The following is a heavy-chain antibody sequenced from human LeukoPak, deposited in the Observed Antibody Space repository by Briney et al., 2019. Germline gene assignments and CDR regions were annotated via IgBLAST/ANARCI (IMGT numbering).Heavy chain of an antibody. Sequence: PGGSLRLSCAASGFTVSSNYMSWVRQAPGKGLEWVAVISYDGSNKYYADSVKGRFTISRDNSKNTLYLQMNSLRAEDTAVYYCARPNSSGWYVYYYYMDVWGKGTTVTVSS. D-gene: IGHD6-19*01. V-gene: IGHV3-30*03. CDR1: GFTVSSNY. CDR3: ARPNSSGWYVYYYYMDV. CDR2: ISYDGSNK. J-gene: IGHJ6*03.